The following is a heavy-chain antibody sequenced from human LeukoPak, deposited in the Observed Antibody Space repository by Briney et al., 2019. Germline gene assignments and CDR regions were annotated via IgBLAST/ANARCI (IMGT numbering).Heavy chain of an antibody. J-gene: IGHJ4*02. Sequence: GVSLRLSCAASGFTFSSYGMHWVRQAPGKGLEWVAFIRYDGSNKYYADSVKGRFTISRDNSKNTLYLQMNSLRAEDTAVYYCAKDDYGDYGLYDYWGQGTLVTVSS. CDR3: AKDDYGDYGLYDY. V-gene: IGHV3-30*02. CDR2: IRYDGSNK. D-gene: IGHD4-17*01. CDR1: GFTFSSYG.